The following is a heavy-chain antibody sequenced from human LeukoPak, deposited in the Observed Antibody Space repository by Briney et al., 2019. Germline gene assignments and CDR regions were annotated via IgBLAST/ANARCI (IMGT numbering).Heavy chain of an antibody. CDR3: AREVSRWPYYFDY. V-gene: IGHV4-30-4*01. D-gene: IGHD4-23*01. CDR2: IYYSGST. Sequence: SETLSLTCTVSGGSISSGDYYWSWIRQPPGKGLEWIGYIYYSGSTYYNPSLKSRVTISVDTSKSQFSLKLSSVTAADTAVYYCAREVSRWPYYFDYWGQGTLVTVSS. J-gene: IGHJ4*02. CDR1: GGSISSGDYY.